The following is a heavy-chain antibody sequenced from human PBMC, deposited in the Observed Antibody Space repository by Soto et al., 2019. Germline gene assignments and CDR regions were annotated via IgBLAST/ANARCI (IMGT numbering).Heavy chain of an antibody. CDR3: ARARDYYDSSGRNWFDP. CDR1: GFTFSSYW. V-gene: IGHV3-74*01. J-gene: IGHJ5*02. Sequence: QPGGSLRLSCAASGFTFSSYWMHWVRQAPGKGLVWVSRINSDGSSTSYADSVKGRFTISRDNAKNTLYLQMNSLRAEDTAVYYCARARDYYDSSGRNWFDPWGQGTLVTVSS. CDR2: INSDGSST. D-gene: IGHD3-22*01.